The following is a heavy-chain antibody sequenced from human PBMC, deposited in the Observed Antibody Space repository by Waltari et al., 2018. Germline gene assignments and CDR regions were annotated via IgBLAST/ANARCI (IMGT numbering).Heavy chain of an antibody. Sequence: QVQLVLSGAEVKKPGSSVKVSCQASGGTFSRSAIISLRQAPGQGLEWMGRIIPIFGTANYAQKFQGRVTITADKSTSTAYMELSSLRSEDTAVYYCARESDGYNLFDYWGQGTLVTVSS. CDR2: IIPIFGTA. CDR3: ARESDGYNLFDY. J-gene: IGHJ4*02. V-gene: IGHV1-69*08. D-gene: IGHD1-1*01. CDR1: GGTFSRSA.